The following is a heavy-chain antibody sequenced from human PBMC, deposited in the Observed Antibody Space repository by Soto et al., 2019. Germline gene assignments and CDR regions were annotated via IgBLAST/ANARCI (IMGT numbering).Heavy chain of an antibody. Sequence: ASVKVSCKASGYTFTGYNMHWVRQAPGQRLEWMGWINPGNGSTKYSQKFQGRVTITRDTSASTAYMELSSLRSEDTAVYYCARDQGAAAGEFDYWGQGTLVTVSS. J-gene: IGHJ4*02. CDR2: INPGNGST. D-gene: IGHD6-13*01. CDR3: ARDQGAAAGEFDY. CDR1: GYTFTGYN. V-gene: IGHV1-3*01.